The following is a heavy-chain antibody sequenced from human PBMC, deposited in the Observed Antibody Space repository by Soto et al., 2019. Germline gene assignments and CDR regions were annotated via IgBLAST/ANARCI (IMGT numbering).Heavy chain of an antibody. J-gene: IGHJ6*02. CDR3: ARDRYSYGSGPYYYYYYGMDV. Sequence: GASVKVSCKASGYTFTSYGISWVRQAPGQGLEWMGWISAYNGNTNYAQKLQGRVTTTTDTSTSTAYMELRSLRSDDTAVYYCARDRYSYGSGPYYYYYYGMDVWGQGTTVTVSS. V-gene: IGHV1-18*01. CDR2: ISAYNGNT. CDR1: GYTFTSYG. D-gene: IGHD5-18*01.